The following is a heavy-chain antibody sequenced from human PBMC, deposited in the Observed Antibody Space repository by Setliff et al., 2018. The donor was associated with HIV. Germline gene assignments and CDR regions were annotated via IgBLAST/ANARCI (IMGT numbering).Heavy chain of an antibody. CDR3: ARGGYSYGFGRHRAYFQY. CDR1: GGSIGSGSYY. D-gene: IGHD5-18*01. Sequence: LSLTCTVSGGSIGSGSYYWSWIRQTPGKGLEWIGEINHSGGTNYNPSLKSRVTMSVDTSKNQFSPKLSSVTAADTAVFYCARGGYSYGFGRHRAYFQYWGQGTQVTVS. J-gene: IGHJ1*01. CDR2: INHSGGT. V-gene: IGHV4-39*07.